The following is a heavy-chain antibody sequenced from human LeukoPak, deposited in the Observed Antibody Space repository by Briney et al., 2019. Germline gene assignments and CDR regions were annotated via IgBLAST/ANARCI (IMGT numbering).Heavy chain of an antibody. D-gene: IGHD2-15*01. Sequence: PGGSLRRSCAASGFTFSSYAMHWVRQAPGKGLEWVAVISYDGSNKYYADSVKGRFTISRDNSKNTLYLQMNSLRAEDTAVYYCARSPEYCSGGSCSWGQGTLVTVSS. V-gene: IGHV3-30*04. J-gene: IGHJ5*02. CDR2: ISYDGSNK. CDR3: ARSPEYCSGGSCS. CDR1: GFTFSSYA.